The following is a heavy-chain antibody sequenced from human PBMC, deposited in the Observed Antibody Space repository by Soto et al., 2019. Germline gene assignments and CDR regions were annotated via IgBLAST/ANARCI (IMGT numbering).Heavy chain of an antibody. J-gene: IGHJ4*02. CDR1: GFTFSNYE. CDR2: ISSAGSAI. V-gene: IGHV3-48*03. Sequence: WGSLRLSCAASGFTFSNYEMNWFRQAPGKGLEWVSYISSAGSAIYYADSVKGRFTISRDNAKASLFLQMNSLRAEDTALYYCARAISAYCSGTRCTHTPSLDSWGQGALVTDSS. D-gene: IGHD2-15*01. CDR3: ARAISAYCSGTRCTHTPSLDS.